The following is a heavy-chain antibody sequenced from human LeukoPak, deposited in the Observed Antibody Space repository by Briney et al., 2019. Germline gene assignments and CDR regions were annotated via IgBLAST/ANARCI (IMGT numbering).Heavy chain of an antibody. CDR1: GYTFTAYY. CDR2: INPSGGST. D-gene: IGHD1-26*01. J-gene: IGHJ4*02. CDR3: ARTSKHEGGATYYFDY. Sequence: GASVKVSCKASGYTFTAYYIHWVRQAPGQGLEWMGIINPSGGSTSYPQKFQGRVTMTRDTSTSTVYMELSSLRSEDTAVYHCARTSKHEGGATYYFDYWGQGTLVTVSS. V-gene: IGHV1-46*01.